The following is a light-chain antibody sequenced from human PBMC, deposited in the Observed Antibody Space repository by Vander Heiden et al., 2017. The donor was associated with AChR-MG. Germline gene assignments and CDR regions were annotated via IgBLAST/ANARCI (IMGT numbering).Light chain of an antibody. CDR1: QSISTW. J-gene: IGKJ4*01. CDR3: QHENSSRLT. V-gene: IGKV1-5*03. CDR2: KAS. Sequence: DIQMTQSPATLSASVGDRVTITCRASQSISTWLAWYQQKPGKAPKLLIYKASTLESGVPSRFSGSGSGTEFTLTVSSLQPDDYATYYCQHENSSRLTFGGGTKVQIK.